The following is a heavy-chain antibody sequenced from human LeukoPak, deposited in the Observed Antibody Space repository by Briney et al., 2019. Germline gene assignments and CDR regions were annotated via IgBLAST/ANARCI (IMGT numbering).Heavy chain of an antibody. V-gene: IGHV4-4*07. CDR2: IYTSGST. D-gene: IGHD1-26*01. J-gene: IGHJ6*03. CDR3: ARDGVGATNYYHMDV. CDR1: GGSTSTYY. Sequence: SSETLSLTCTVSGGSTSTYYWSWIRQPAGKGLEWIGRIYTSGSTNYNPSLKSRVTMSVDTSKNQFSLKLSSVTAADTAVYYCARDGVGATNYYHMDVWGKGTTVTISS.